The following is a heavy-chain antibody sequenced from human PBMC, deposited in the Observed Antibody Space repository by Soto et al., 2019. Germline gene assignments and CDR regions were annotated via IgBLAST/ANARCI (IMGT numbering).Heavy chain of an antibody. Sequence: PSETLSLTCTVSGVSISSSYWSWIRQSAGKGLEWIGYVYYSGSTNYNPSIRSRVTISVDTSKNQFYLKLRSVIAADTAVLYFARGYYDSNGQSNTFDIWGQGTMVTVSS. J-gene: IGHJ3*02. V-gene: IGHV4-59*01. CDR3: ARGYYDSNGQSNTFDI. CDR1: GVSISSSY. CDR2: VYYSGST. D-gene: IGHD3-22*01.